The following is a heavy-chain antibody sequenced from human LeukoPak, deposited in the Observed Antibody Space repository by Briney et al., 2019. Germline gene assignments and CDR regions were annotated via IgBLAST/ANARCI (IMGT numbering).Heavy chain of an antibody. Sequence: SVKVSCKASGGTFSSYAISWVRQAPGQGLEWMGRIIAIFGTANYAQKFQGRVTITTDESTSKAYMELSSLRSEDTAVYYCAREVYYDSSGYYRPYYFDYWGQGTLVTVSS. V-gene: IGHV1-69*05. CDR3: AREVYYDSSGYYRPYYFDY. CDR1: GGTFSSYA. D-gene: IGHD3-22*01. CDR2: IIAIFGTA. J-gene: IGHJ4*02.